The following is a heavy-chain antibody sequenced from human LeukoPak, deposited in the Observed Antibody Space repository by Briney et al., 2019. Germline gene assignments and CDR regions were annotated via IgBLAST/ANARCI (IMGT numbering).Heavy chain of an antibody. Sequence: GGSLRLSCAASGFTFSSYGMHWVRQAPGKGLEWVAVISYDGSNKYYADSVKGRFTISRDNSKNTLYLQMNSLRAEDTAVYYCARPQDSAIVNWFDPWGQGTLVTVSS. CDR1: GFTFSSYG. CDR3: ARPQDSAIVNWFDP. J-gene: IGHJ5*02. D-gene: IGHD5-18*01. CDR2: ISYDGSNK. V-gene: IGHV3-30*03.